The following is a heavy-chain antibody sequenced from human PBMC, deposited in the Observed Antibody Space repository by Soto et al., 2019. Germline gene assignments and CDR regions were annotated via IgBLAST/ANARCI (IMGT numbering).Heavy chain of an antibody. CDR1: GFTFSSYG. Sequence: GGSLRLSCAASGFTFSSYGMHWVRQAPGKGLEWVAVIWYDGSNKYYADSVKGRFTNSRDNSKNTLYLQMNSLRAEDTAVYYCARDMGIAAAGRGGGNYYYYGMDVWGQGTTVTVSS. J-gene: IGHJ6*02. CDR3: ARDMGIAAAGRGGGNYYYYGMDV. D-gene: IGHD6-13*01. CDR2: IWYDGSNK. V-gene: IGHV3-33*01.